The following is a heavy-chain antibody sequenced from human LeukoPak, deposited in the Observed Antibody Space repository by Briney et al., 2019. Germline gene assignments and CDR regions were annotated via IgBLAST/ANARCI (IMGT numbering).Heavy chain of an antibody. CDR2: IYYSGST. J-gene: IGHJ2*01. Sequence: SETLSLTCTVSGGSISSSTYYWGWIRQPPGKGLEWIGSIYYSGSTYYNPSLKSRVTISVDTSKNQFSLKLGSVTAADTAVYYCARLYGDRYFDLWGRGTLVTVSS. CDR1: GGSISSSTYY. CDR3: ARLYGDRYFDL. V-gene: IGHV4-39*01. D-gene: IGHD4-17*01.